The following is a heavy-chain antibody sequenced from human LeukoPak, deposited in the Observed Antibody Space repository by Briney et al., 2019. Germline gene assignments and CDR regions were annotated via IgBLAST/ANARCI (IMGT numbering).Heavy chain of an antibody. D-gene: IGHD5-24*01. V-gene: IGHV4-59*01. CDR2: IYYSGST. J-gene: IGHJ4*02. CDR3: ARVRDHGYPLCFDY. Sequence: PSETLSLTCTVSGGSISSYYWSWIRQPPGKGLEWIGYIYYSGSTNYNPSLKSRVTISVDTSKNQFSLKLSSVTAADTAVYYCARVRDHGYPLCFDYWGQGTLVTVSS. CDR1: GGSISSYY.